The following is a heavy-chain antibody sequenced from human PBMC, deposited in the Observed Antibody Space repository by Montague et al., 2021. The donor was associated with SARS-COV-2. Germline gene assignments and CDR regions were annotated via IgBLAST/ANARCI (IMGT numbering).Heavy chain of an antibody. V-gene: IGHV4-39*01. CDR1: GDSISSSRDY. CDR2: LYYRGSS. J-gene: IGHJ4*02. Sequence: SETLSLTCTFSGDSISSSRDYLAWIRQPPGKGLDWIGSLYYRGSSYYNPSLKSRVAISLDTSKNHFSLNLSSVTAADTAVYYCARHGKTRNVKVGVVIGYLDYWGRGTLVTVSS. D-gene: IGHD3-3*01. CDR3: ARHGKTRNVKVGVVIGYLDY.